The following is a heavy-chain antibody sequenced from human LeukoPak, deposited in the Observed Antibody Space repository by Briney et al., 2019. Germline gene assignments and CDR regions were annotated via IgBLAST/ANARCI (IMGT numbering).Heavy chain of an antibody. J-gene: IGHJ4*02. CDR1: GYTFTNYG. D-gene: IGHD3-3*01. CDR3: ARANNLNYDFWSGYYY. CDR2: ISAYNGNT. V-gene: IGHV1-18*01. Sequence: ASVKVSCKASGYTFTNYGISWVRQAPGQGLEWMGWISAYNGNTNYAQKLQGRVTMTTDTSTSTAYMELRSLRSDDTAVYYCARANNLNYDFWSGYYYWGQGTLVTVSP.